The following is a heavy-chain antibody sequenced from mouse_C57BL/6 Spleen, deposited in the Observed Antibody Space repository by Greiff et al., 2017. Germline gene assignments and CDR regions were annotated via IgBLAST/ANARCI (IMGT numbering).Heavy chain of an antibody. D-gene: IGHD2-2*01. Sequence: QVQLQQPGAELVRPGSSVKLSCKASGYTFTSYWMHWVKQRPIQGLEWIGNIDPSDSETHYNQKFKDKDTLTVDKSSSTAYMQLSSLTSEDSAVYSCARSGGYGCDVDWFAYWGQGTLVTVSA. CDR1: GYTFTSYW. J-gene: IGHJ3*01. CDR2: IDPSDSET. CDR3: ARSGGYGCDVDWFAY. V-gene: IGHV1-52*01.